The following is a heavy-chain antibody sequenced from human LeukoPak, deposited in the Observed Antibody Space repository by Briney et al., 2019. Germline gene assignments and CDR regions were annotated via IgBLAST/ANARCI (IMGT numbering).Heavy chain of an antibody. D-gene: IGHD6-13*01. CDR3: AIEGRGYSSSWYPEAFDI. J-gene: IGHJ3*02. CDR1: GGTFSSYA. Sequence: GASVKVSCKASGGTFSSYAISWVRQAPGQGLEWMGGIIPIFGTANYAQKFQGRVTITADESTSTAYMELSSLRSEDTAVYYCAIEGRGYSSSWYPEAFDIWGQGTMVTVSS. CDR2: IIPIFGTA. V-gene: IGHV1-69*13.